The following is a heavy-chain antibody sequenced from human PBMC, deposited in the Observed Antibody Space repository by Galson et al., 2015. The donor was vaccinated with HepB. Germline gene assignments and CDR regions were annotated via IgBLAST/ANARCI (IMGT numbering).Heavy chain of an antibody. D-gene: IGHD2-15*01. Sequence: QSGAEVKKPGESLKISCKGSGYSFTSYWIGWVRQMPGKGLEWMGIIYPGDSDTRYSPSFQGQVTISADKSISTAYLQWSSLKASDAAMSYCPRHERYCSGGSCYSNALDIWVQGTMVTVSS. J-gene: IGHJ3*02. CDR3: PRHERYCSGGSCYSNALDI. CDR2: IYPGDSDT. CDR1: GYSFTSYW. V-gene: IGHV5-51*01.